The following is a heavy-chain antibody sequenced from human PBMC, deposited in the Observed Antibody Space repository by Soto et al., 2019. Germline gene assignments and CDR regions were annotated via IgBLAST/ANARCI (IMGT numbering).Heavy chain of an antibody. V-gene: IGHV4-61*01. CDR3: ARIVVGVTVDL. CDR2: ISHTGDT. J-gene: IGHJ4*02. Sequence: PSETLSLTCTVSDASVWSDSYFWTWIRQPPGKGLEWIAYISHTGDTNYNPSLKSRVTISIDTSSNQFSLTVTSVTAADTAVYFCARIVVGVTVDLWGQGSLVTVSS. D-gene: IGHD1-26*01. CDR1: DASVWSDSYF.